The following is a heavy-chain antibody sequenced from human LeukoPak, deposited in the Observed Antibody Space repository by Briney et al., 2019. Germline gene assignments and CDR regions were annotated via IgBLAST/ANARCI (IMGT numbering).Heavy chain of an antibody. Sequence: SETLSLTCTVSGGSISSSSYYWGWIRQPPGKGLEWIGSIYYSGSTYYNPSLKSRVTISVDTSKNQFSLKLSSVAAADTAVYYSARGRLLWFAELLPFDYWGQGTLVTVSS. CDR2: IYYSGST. J-gene: IGHJ4*02. V-gene: IGHV4-39*01. CDR3: ARGRLLWFAELLPFDY. CDR1: GGSISSSSYY. D-gene: IGHD3-10*01.